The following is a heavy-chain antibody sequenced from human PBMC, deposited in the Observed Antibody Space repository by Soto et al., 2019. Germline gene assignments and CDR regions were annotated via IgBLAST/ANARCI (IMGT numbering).Heavy chain of an antibody. CDR1: GFTFNTYG. J-gene: IGHJ6*02. CDR2: IWYDGSNK. D-gene: IGHD2-15*01. Sequence: QVQLVESGGGVVQPGGSLRLSCTTSGFTFNTYGMHWVRQAPGKGLEWVAIIWYDGSNKYYADSVKGRFTISRDNSKNTVYLQMNSLRAEDTALYYCARSDCTGAYCYSWPFNYGVYVWGQGTTVTVSS. V-gene: IGHV3-33*08. CDR3: ARSDCTGAYCYSWPFNYGVYV.